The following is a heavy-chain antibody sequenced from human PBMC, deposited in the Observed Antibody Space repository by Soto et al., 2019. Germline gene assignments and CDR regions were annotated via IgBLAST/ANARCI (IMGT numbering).Heavy chain of an antibody. V-gene: IGHV3-23*01. CDR3: AKDRLLWFGDSPSGPGY. Sequence: GGSLRLSCAASGFTFSSYAMSWVRQAPGKGLEWVSAISGSGGSTYYADSVKGRFTISRDNSKNTLYLQMNSLRAEDTAVYYCAKDRLLWFGDSPSGPGYWGQGTLVIVSS. CDR1: GFTFSSYA. D-gene: IGHD3-10*01. J-gene: IGHJ4*02. CDR2: ISGSGGST.